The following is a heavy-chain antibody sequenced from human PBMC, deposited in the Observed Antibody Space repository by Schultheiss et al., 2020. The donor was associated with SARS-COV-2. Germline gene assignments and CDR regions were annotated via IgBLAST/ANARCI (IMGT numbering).Heavy chain of an antibody. J-gene: IGHJ6*02. CDR1: GGSISSGGYY. D-gene: IGHD2/OR15-2a*01. CDR2: IYTSGST. CDR3: ARRRLNILRSNPHIRGPTYGMDV. Sequence: SETLSLTCTVSGGSISSGGYYWSWIRQPAGKGLEWIGRIYTSGSTNYNPSLKSRVTMSVDTSKNQFSLKLSSVTAADTAFYYCARRRLNILRSNPHIRGPTYGMDVWGQGTTVTVSS. V-gene: IGHV4-61*02.